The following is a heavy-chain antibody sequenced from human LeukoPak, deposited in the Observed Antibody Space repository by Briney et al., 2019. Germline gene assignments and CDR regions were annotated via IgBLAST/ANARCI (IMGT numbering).Heavy chain of an antibody. J-gene: IGHJ4*02. CDR1: GFTFSNYA. V-gene: IGHV3-30-3*01. CDR3: ARTLALYGSGSFFDF. Sequence: GRSLRLSCAASGFTFSNYAMHWIRQAPGKGLEWVAVISYDGSIKYYADSLKGRFTISRDNSKNTLYLQMSSLRAEDTAVYYCARTLALYGSGSFFDFWGQGTLVAVSS. CDR2: ISYDGSIK. D-gene: IGHD3-10*01.